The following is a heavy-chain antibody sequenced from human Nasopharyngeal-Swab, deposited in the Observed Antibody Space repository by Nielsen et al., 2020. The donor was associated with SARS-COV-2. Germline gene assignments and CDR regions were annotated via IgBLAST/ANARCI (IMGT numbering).Heavy chain of an antibody. J-gene: IGHJ3*02. CDR1: GVTFSSYA. CDR2: INYNSGIT. Sequence: GGSLRLSCAASGVTFSSYAMNWVRQAPGKGLEWVSTINYNSGITYSADSVRGRFTIFRDNSENTLFLQMNSLMAEDTAMYFCAKGMDSSGFHGFDIWGQGTMVTVSS. D-gene: IGHD6-19*01. CDR3: AKGMDSSGFHGFDI. V-gene: IGHV3-23*01.